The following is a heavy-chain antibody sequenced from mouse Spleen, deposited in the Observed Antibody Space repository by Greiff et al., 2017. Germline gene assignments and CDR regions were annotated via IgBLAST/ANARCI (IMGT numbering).Heavy chain of an antibody. Sequence: EVQLQQSGPVLVKPGASVKMSCKASGYTFTDYYMNWVKQSHGKSLEWIGVINPYNGGTSYNQKFKGKATLTVDKSSSTAYMELNSLTSEDSAVYDCARGEGNAMDYWGQGTSVTVSS. J-gene: IGHJ4*01. V-gene: IGHV1-19*01. CDR3: ARGEGNAMDY. CDR1: GYTFTDYY. CDR2: INPYNGGT.